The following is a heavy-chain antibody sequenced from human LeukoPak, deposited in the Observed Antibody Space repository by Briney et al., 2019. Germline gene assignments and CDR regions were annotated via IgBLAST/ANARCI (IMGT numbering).Heavy chain of an antibody. J-gene: IGHJ4*02. V-gene: IGHV3-48*03. CDR2: ISRSGSTR. CDR3: AREIVSAVAGNFDY. D-gene: IGHD6-19*01. CDR1: GFTFSSYE. Sequence: GGSLRLSCAASGFTFSSYEMNWVRQAPGKGLEGVSYISRSGSTRTYADSVKGRFTISRDNAQNSLYLEMNSLRAEDTAVYYCAREIVSAVAGNFDYWGQGTLVTVSS.